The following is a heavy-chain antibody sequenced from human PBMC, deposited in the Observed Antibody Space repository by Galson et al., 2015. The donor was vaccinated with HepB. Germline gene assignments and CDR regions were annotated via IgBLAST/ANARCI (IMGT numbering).Heavy chain of an antibody. CDR2: IYSGGST. V-gene: IGHV3-53*01. Sequence: SLRLSCAASGFTVSSNYMNWVRQAPGKGLEWVSVIYSGGSTYYPDSVKGRFTISRDISKNTLYLQMTSLRAEDTAVYYCATGGSPPDYWGQGTLVTVSS. CDR3: ATGGSPPDY. CDR1: GFTVSSNY. D-gene: IGHD3-10*01. J-gene: IGHJ4*02.